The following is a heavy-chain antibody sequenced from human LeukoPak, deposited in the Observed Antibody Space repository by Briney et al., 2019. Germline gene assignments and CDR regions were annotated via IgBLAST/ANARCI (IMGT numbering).Heavy chain of an antibody. J-gene: IGHJ3*02. Sequence: SVKVSCKASGGTFSSYAISWVRQAPGQGLEWMGRIIPILGIANYAQKFQGRVTITADKSTSTAYMELSSLRSEDTAVYYCARRALVVVAAESDAFDIWGQGTMVTVSS. CDR2: IIPILGIA. CDR3: ARRALVVVAAESDAFDI. CDR1: GGTFSSYA. D-gene: IGHD2-15*01. V-gene: IGHV1-69*04.